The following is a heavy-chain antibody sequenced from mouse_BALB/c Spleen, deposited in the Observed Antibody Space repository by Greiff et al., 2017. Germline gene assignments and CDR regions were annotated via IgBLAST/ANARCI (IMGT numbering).Heavy chain of an antibody. CDR1: GFTFSSYA. Sequence: EVKLMESGGGLVKPGGSLKLSCAASGFTFSSYAMSWVRQTPEKRLEWVASISSGGSTYYPDSVKGRFTISRDNARNILYLQMSSLRSEDTAMYYCAREGGDYWGQGTTLTVSS. CDR3: AREGGDY. J-gene: IGHJ2*01. V-gene: IGHV5-6-5*01. CDR2: ISSGGST.